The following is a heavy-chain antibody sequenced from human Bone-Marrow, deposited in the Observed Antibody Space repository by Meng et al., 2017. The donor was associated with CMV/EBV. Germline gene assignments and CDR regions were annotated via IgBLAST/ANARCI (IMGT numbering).Heavy chain of an antibody. D-gene: IGHD2-2*02. CDR1: GFTFSSYA. CDR2: ISGSGGST. Sequence: LSLTCAASGFTFSSYAMSWVRQAPGKGLEWVSAISGSGGSTYYADSVKGRFTISRDNSKNTLYLQMNSLRAEDTAVYYCAKVPTHCSSTSCYMSYYGMDVWGQGTTVTVSS. CDR3: AKVPTHCSSTSCYMSYYGMDV. V-gene: IGHV3-23*01. J-gene: IGHJ6*02.